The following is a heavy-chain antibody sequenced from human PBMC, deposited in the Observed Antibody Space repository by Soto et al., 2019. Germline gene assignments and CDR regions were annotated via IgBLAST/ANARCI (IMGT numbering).Heavy chain of an antibody. D-gene: IGHD5-12*01. J-gene: IGHJ4*02. CDR3: ASWRGAVATHDS. CDR1: GYSFIDYY. CDR2: ISTNSGAS. V-gene: IGHV1-2*02. Sequence: QVQLVQSGAEVKKSGASVKVSCRTSGYSFIDYYVHWVRQAPGQGLEWVGWISTNSGASKYAENFQGRVTLTQDRSTSTVNMELSGLRSDDTAVYYFASWRGAVATHDSWGQGTLVTVSS.